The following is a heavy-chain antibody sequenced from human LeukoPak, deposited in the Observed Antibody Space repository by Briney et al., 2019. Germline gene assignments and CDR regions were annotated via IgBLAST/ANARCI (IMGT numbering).Heavy chain of an antibody. Sequence: SETLSLTWAVYGGSFSGYYWSWIRQPPGKGLEWIGEINHSGSTNYNPSLKSRVTISVDTSKNQFSLKLSSVTAADTAVYYCARGHIVVVPAAIRNWFDPWGQGTLVTVSS. CDR2: INHSGST. J-gene: IGHJ5*02. D-gene: IGHD2-2*02. V-gene: IGHV4-34*01. CDR1: GGSFSGYY. CDR3: ARGHIVVVPAAIRNWFDP.